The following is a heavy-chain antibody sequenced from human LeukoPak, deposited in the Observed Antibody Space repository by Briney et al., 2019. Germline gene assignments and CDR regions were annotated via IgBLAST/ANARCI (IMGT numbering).Heavy chain of an antibody. CDR1: GFTFSSYT. Sequence: HSGGSLRLSCAASGFTFSSYTMNRVRQAPGKGLEWISCVSSSSSNIYYADSVKGRFTISRDNAKNSLYLQMNSLRDEDTAVYYCAGDFRFAVDYWGQGTLVTVSS. CDR3: AGDFRFAVDY. J-gene: IGHJ4*02. V-gene: IGHV3-48*02. CDR2: VSSSSSNI.